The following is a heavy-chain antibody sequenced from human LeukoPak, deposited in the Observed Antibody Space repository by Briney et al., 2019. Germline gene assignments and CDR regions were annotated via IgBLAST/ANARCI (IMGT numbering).Heavy chain of an antibody. CDR3: ARDFRDTSLITYPYFMDV. J-gene: IGHJ6*03. D-gene: IGHD3-16*01. CDR2: ISSSSSYI. Sequence: PGGSLRLSCAASGFTFSSYSMNWVRQAPGKGLEWVSSISSSSSYIYYADSVKGRFTISRDNAKNSLYLQMNSLRAEDTAVYYCARDFRDTSLITYPYFMDVWGKGTTVTISS. V-gene: IGHV3-21*01. CDR1: GFTFSSYS.